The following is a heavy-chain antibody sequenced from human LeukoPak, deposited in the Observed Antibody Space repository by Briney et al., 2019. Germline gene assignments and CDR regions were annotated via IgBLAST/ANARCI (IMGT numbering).Heavy chain of an antibody. J-gene: IGHJ4*02. Sequence: SETLSLTCTVSGGSISSGGYYWSWIRQHPGKGLEWIGYIYYSGSTYYNPSLKSRVTISVGTSKNQFSLKLSSVTAADTAVYYCAREVVVPAAYGYYFAYWGQGTLVTVSS. V-gene: IGHV4-31*03. CDR1: GGSISSGGYY. D-gene: IGHD2-2*01. CDR3: AREVVVPAAYGYYFAY. CDR2: IYYSGST.